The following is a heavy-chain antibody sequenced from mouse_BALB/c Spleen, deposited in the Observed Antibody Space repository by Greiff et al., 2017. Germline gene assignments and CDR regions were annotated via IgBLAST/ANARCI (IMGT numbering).Heavy chain of an antibody. CDR3: ARDDDYDGKNAMDY. J-gene: IGHJ4*01. Sequence: VQLKESGPGLVKPSQSLSLTCSVTGYSITSGYYWNWIRQFPGNKLEWMGYISYDGSNNYNPSLKNRISITRDTSKNQFFLKLNSVTTEDTATYYCARDDDYDGKNAMDYWGQGTSVTVSS. CDR2: ISYDGSN. CDR1: GYSITSGYY. V-gene: IGHV3-6*02. D-gene: IGHD2-4*01.